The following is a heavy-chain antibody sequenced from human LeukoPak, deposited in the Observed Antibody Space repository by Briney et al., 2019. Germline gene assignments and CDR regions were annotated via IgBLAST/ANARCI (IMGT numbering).Heavy chain of an antibody. CDR1: GFTFSSYW. J-gene: IGHJ6*02. D-gene: IGHD2-8*01. CDR3: ARDLGYCTNGVCHPASYYYGMDV. CDR2: IKQDGSEK. V-gene: IGHV3-7*01. Sequence: GGSLRLSCAASGFTFSSYWMSWVRQAPGKGLEWVANIKQDGSEKYYVDSVKGRFTISRDNAKNSLYLQMNSLRAEDTAVYYCARDLGYCTNGVCHPASYYYGMDVWGQGTTVTVSS.